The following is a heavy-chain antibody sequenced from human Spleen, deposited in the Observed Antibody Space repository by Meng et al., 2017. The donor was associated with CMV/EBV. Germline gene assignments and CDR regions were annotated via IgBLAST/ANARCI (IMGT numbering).Heavy chain of an antibody. J-gene: IGHJ6*02. CDR1: GFTFSSYA. CDR3: AKDLFDTAMVTYYYYYGMDV. V-gene: IGHV3-23*01. CDR2: ISGSGGST. D-gene: IGHD5-18*01. Sequence: GESLKISCAASGFTFSSYAMSWVRQAPGKGLEWVSAISGSGGSTYYADSVKGRFTISRDNSKNTLYLQMNSLRAEDTAVYYCAKDLFDTAMVTYYYYYGMDVWGQGTTVTVSS.